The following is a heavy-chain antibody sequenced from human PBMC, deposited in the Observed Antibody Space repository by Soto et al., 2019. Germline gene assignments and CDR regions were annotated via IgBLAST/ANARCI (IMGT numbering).Heavy chain of an antibody. CDR3: ARESLYDILTGYYSAFDY. V-gene: IGHV3-33*01. CDR2: IWYDGSNK. D-gene: IGHD3-9*01. CDR1: GFTFSSYG. J-gene: IGHJ4*02. Sequence: QVQLVESGGGVVQPGRSLRLSCAASGFTFSSYGMHWVRQAPGKGLEWVAVIWYDGSNKYYADSVKGRFTISRDNSKNTLYLQMNSLRAEDTAVYYCARESLYDILTGYYSAFDYWGQGTLVTVSS.